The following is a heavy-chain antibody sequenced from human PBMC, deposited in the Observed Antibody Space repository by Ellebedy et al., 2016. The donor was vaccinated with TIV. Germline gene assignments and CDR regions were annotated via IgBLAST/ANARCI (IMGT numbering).Heavy chain of an antibody. V-gene: IGHV4-39*07. CDR1: GGSISSSSYY. CDR3: ASIVVVPAVDY. Sequence: SETLSLXXTVSGGSISSSSYYWGWIRQPPGKGLEWIGSIYYSGSTYYNPSLKSRVTISVDTSKNQFSLKLSSVTAADTAVYYCASIVVVPAVDYWGQGTLVTVSS. J-gene: IGHJ4*02. CDR2: IYYSGST. D-gene: IGHD2-2*01.